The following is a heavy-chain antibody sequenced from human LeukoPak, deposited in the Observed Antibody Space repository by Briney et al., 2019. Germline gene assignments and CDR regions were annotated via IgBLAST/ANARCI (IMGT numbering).Heavy chain of an antibody. Sequence: ASVKVSCKASRYTFTGYYMHWVRQAPGQGLEWMGWINPNSGGTNYAQKFQGRVTMTRDTSISTAYMELSRLRSDDTAVYYCARDEGFVSYMYYFDYWGQGTLVTVSS. D-gene: IGHD3-16*01. CDR3: ARDEGFVSYMYYFDY. J-gene: IGHJ4*02. V-gene: IGHV1-2*02. CDR2: INPNSGGT. CDR1: RYTFTGYY.